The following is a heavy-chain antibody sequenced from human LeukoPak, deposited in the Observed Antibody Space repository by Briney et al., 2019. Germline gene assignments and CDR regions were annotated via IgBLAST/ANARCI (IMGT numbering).Heavy chain of an antibody. CDR2: IWSDGSNK. V-gene: IGHV3-33*01. CDR1: GFTFSGYG. J-gene: IGHJ4*02. D-gene: IGHD3-10*01. Sequence: PGGSLRLSCATSGFTFSGYGMHWVRQAPGKGLEWVTVIWSDGSNKYYADSVKGRFTISRDNSKNTLHLQMNSLRAEDTAVYYCARAEVRGAYYFDYWGQGTLVTVSS. CDR3: ARAEVRGAYYFDY.